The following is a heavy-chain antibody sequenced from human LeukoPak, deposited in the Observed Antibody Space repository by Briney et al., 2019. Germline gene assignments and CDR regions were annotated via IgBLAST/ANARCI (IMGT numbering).Heavy chain of an antibody. V-gene: IGHV1-46*01. D-gene: IGHD6-19*01. J-gene: IGHJ3*02. CDR3: AKQGGGEWLVGGFDI. CDR2: INPSGGST. CDR1: GYTFTSYY. Sequence: ASVKVSCKASGYTFTSYYMHWVRQAPGQGLEWMGIINPSGGSTSYAQKFQGRVTMTRDMSTSTVYMELSSLRSEDTAVYYCAKQGGGEWLVGGFDIWGQGTMVTVSS.